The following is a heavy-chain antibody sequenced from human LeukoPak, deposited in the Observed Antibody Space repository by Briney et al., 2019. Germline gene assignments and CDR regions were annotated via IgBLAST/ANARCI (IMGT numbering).Heavy chain of an antibody. CDR2: ISYDGSNK. J-gene: IGHJ4*02. CDR3: ARERRDCSGGSCYSIPLRY. V-gene: IGHV3-30*04. Sequence: GGSLRLSCAASGFTFSSYAMHWVRQAPGKGLEWVAVISYDGSNKYYADSVKGRFTISRDNSKNTLYLQTNSLRAEDTAVYYCARERRDCSGGSCYSIPLRYWGQGTLVTVSS. D-gene: IGHD2-15*01. CDR1: GFTFSSYA.